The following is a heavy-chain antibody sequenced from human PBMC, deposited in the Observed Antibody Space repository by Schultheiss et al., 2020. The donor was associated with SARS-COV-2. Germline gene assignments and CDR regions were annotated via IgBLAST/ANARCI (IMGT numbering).Heavy chain of an antibody. V-gene: IGHV4-30-2*05. Sequence: SQTLSLTCAVSGGSISSGGYSWSWIRQPPGKGLEWIGYIYYSGSTNYNPSLKSRVTISVDKSKNQFSLKLSSVTAADTAVYYCARDPIKGMAIFGVVTSHGMDVWGQGTTVTVSS. CDR2: IYYSGST. J-gene: IGHJ6*02. D-gene: IGHD3-3*01. CDR3: ARDPIKGMAIFGVVTSHGMDV. CDR1: GGSISSGGYS.